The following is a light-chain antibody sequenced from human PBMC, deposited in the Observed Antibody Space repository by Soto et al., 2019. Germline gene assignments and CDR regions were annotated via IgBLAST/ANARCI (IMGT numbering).Light chain of an antibody. CDR3: SSYTTSSTLVV. CDR2: DVT. Sequence: QSALTQPASVSGSPGQSITISCTGTSSDVGGYNYVSWYQQHPGKAPKLMIYDVTYRPSGVSNRFSGSKSANTASLTISGLQAEDEADYYCSSYTTSSTLVVFGGGTKLTVL. J-gene: IGLJ2*01. V-gene: IGLV2-14*03. CDR1: SSDVGGYNY.